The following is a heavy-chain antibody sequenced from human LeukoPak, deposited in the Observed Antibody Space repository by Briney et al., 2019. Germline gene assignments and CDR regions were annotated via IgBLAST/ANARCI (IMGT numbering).Heavy chain of an antibody. J-gene: IGHJ3*02. Sequence: ASVTVSCKTSGFPFNGYYIHWVRQAPGQGLEWMGWINPNNGVTNYAQKFQGRVTMTRNTPISTTSMELNRLRSDDTAFYYCARDGHFFVVVCLDAFVIWGQGTMFSVSS. CDR1: GFPFNGYY. V-gene: IGHV1-2*02. CDR3: ARDGHFFVVVCLDAFVI. D-gene: IGHD3-3*02. CDR2: INPNNGVT.